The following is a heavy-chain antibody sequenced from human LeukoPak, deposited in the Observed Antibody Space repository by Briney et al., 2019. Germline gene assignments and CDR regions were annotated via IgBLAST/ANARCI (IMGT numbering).Heavy chain of an antibody. CDR3: AREGDSSGFAIDY. Sequence: PGGSLRLSCAASGFTFRNYWMSWVRQAPGKGLEWVANIKQDGSEKYYVDSVKGRFTISRDNAKNSLYLQMNSLRAEDTAVYYCAREGDSSGFAIDYWGQGTLVTVSS. CDR1: GFTFRNYW. CDR2: IKQDGSEK. D-gene: IGHD3-22*01. V-gene: IGHV3-7*01. J-gene: IGHJ4*02.